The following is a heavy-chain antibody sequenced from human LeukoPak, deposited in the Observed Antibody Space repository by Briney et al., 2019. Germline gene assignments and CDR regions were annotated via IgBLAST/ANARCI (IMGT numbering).Heavy chain of an antibody. D-gene: IGHD4-17*01. Sequence: GGSLRLSCAASGLTFSTYGMSWVRQAPGKGLEWVSVIYSGGSTYYADSVKGRFNISRDNSKNTLYLQMNSLRAEDTAVHYCARDLNGDPSFDYWGQGTLVTVSS. CDR2: IYSGGST. V-gene: IGHV3-53*01. CDR1: GLTFSTYG. CDR3: ARDLNGDPSFDY. J-gene: IGHJ4*02.